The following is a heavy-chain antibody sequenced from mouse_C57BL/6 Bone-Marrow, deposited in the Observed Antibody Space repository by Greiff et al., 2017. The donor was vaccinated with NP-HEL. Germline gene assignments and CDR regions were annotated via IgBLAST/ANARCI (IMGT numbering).Heavy chain of an antibody. D-gene: IGHD1-3*01. J-gene: IGHJ3*01. Sequence: QVHLPPPFSALVKPGASVKMSCKASGYTFTSYWITWVKQRPGQGLEWIGDIYPGSGSTNYNEKFKSKATLTVDTSSSTAYMQLSSLTSEDSAVYYCARYKEDWFAYWGQGTLVTVSA. CDR3: ARYKEDWFAY. V-gene: IGHV1-55*01. CDR1: GYTFTSYW. CDR2: IYPGSGST.